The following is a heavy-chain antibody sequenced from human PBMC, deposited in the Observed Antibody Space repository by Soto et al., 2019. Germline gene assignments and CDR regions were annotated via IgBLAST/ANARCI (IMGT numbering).Heavy chain of an antibody. CDR1: GGSISSSSYY. CDR3: ARHLYCSSTSCYYNWFDP. Sequence: SETLSLTCAVSGGSISSSSYYWGWISQPPGKGLEWIGSIYYSGSTYYNPSLKSRVTISVDTSKNQFSLKLSSVTAADTAVYYCARHLYCSSTSCYYNWFDPWGQGTLVTVSS. D-gene: IGHD2-2*01. CDR2: IYYSGST. V-gene: IGHV4-39*01. J-gene: IGHJ5*02.